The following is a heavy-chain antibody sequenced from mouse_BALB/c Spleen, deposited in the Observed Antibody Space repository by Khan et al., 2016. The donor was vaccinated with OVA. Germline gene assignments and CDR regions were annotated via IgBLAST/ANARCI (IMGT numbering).Heavy chain of an antibody. CDR3: ARLEDI. D-gene: IGHD1-3*01. J-gene: IGHJ2*01. CDR1: GFSLTSYG. Sequence: QVQLKESGPGLVAPSHRLSITCTASGFSLTSYGVHWVRQPPGQGLEWLGVIWAGGSTNYNSALMSRLSISKDNSKSQVFLKMSSLQTDDTAMYYCARLEDIWGQGTTLTVSS. CDR2: IWAGGST. V-gene: IGHV2-9*02.